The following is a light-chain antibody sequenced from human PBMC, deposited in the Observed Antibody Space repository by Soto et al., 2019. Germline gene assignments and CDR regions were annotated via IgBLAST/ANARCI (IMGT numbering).Light chain of an antibody. CDR3: MQGTHWPPT. V-gene: IGKV2-30*01. J-gene: IGKJ5*01. Sequence: VVLTQSPRVLPVTLRKAGSISCISSQVLVYSDGNTYLNWFHQRPGQSPRRLIYKVSNRDSGVPDRFSGSGSGTDFTLNISRVEAEDVGVYYCMQGTHWPPTFGQGTQLEIK. CDR2: KVS. CDR1: QVLVYSDGNTY.